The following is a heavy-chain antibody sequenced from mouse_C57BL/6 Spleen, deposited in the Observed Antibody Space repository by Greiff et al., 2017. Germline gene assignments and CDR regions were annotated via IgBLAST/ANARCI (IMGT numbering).Heavy chain of an antibody. V-gene: IGHV1-61*01. CDR3: ARSGVYYDYDWYFYV. CDR2: IYPSDSET. CDR1: GYTFTSYW. D-gene: IGHD2-4*01. Sequence: VQLQQPGAELVRPGSSVKLSCKASGYTFTSYWMDWVKQRPGQGLEWIGNIYPSDSETHYNQKFKDKATLTVDKSSSTAYMQLSSLTSEDSAVYYCARSGVYYDYDWYFYVWGTGTTVTVSS. J-gene: IGHJ1*03.